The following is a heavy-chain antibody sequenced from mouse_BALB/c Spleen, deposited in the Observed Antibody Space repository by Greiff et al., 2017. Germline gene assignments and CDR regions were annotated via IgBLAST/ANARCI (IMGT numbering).Heavy chain of an antibody. Sequence: DVKLVESGGGLVKPGGSLKLSCAASGFAFSSYDMSWVRQTPEKRLEWVAYISSGGGSTYYPDTVKGRFTISRDNAKNTLYLQMSSLKSEDTAMYYCARHEGYYGSSFAYWGQGTLVTVSA. J-gene: IGHJ3*01. CDR1: GFAFSSYD. CDR2: ISSGGGST. CDR3: ARHEGYYGSSFAY. V-gene: IGHV5-12-1*01. D-gene: IGHD1-1*01.